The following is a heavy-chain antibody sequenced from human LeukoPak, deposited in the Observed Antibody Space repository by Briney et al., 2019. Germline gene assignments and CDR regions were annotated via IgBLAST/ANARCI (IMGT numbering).Heavy chain of an antibody. Sequence: GGSQRLSCAASGFTFSSYSMNWVRQAPGKGLEWVSSISSSSSYIYYADSVKGRFTISRDNAKNSLYLQMNSLRAEDTAVYYCAVGARRPDKSITMIVVAQPLAAFDIWGQGTMVTVSS. D-gene: IGHD3-22*01. CDR3: AVGARRPDKSITMIVVAQPLAAFDI. CDR2: ISSSSSYI. V-gene: IGHV3-21*01. J-gene: IGHJ3*02. CDR1: GFTFSSYS.